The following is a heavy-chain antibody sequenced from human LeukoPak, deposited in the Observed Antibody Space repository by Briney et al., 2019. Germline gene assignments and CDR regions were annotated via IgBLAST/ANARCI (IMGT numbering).Heavy chain of an antibody. CDR1: GGSFSDYF. V-gene: IGHV4-34*01. D-gene: IGHD3-22*01. CDR2: ISHSGST. Sequence: SGTLSLTCAVYGGSFSDYFWSWIRQPPGKGLEWIGEISHSGSTTYNPSLRSRVTISGDTSKKQFSLKLSSVTAADTAVYYCVTYYYGSSAPKRNYWGQGILVTVSS. CDR3: VTYYYGSSAPKRNY. J-gene: IGHJ4*02.